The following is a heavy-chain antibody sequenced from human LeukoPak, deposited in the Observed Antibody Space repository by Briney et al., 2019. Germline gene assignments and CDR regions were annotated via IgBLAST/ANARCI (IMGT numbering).Heavy chain of an antibody. D-gene: IGHD3-22*01. Sequence: GGSLRLSCAASRFTFSSYSMNWVRQAPGKGLEWVSSISSSSSYIYYADSVKGRFTISRDNAKNSLYLQMNSLRAEDTAVYYCARDYYDSSGYYYDTDYWGQGTLVTVSS. V-gene: IGHV3-21*01. CDR1: RFTFSSYS. J-gene: IGHJ4*02. CDR3: ARDYYDSSGYYYDTDY. CDR2: ISSSSSYI.